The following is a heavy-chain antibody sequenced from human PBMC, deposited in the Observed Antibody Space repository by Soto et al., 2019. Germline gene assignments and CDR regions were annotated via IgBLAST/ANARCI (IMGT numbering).Heavy chain of an antibody. J-gene: IGHJ4*02. V-gene: IGHV1-3*01. CDR2: INAGNGNT. Sequence: AVKVSCTASGYTFTIYAMHSVRQAPGQRLEWMGWINAGNGNTKYSKKFQGRVTITRDTSASTAYMELSSLRSEDTAVYYCARGGITGTTRKNFDYWGQGTLVTVSS. CDR3: ARGGITGTTRKNFDY. D-gene: IGHD1-7*01. CDR1: GYTFTIYA.